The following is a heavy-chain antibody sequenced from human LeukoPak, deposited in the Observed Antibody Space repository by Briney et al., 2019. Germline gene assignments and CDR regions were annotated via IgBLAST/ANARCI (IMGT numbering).Heavy chain of an antibody. Sequence: RPGGSLRLSCAASGFTFSSYGMHWVRQAPGKGLEWVAFIRYDGGNKYYADSVKGRFTISRDNSKNTLYLQMNSLRAEDTAVYYCARVTVTTETYYYYYMDVWGKGTTVTVSS. J-gene: IGHJ6*03. CDR1: GFTFSSYG. CDR3: ARVTVTTETYYYYYMDV. CDR2: IRYDGGNK. V-gene: IGHV3-30*02. D-gene: IGHD4-17*01.